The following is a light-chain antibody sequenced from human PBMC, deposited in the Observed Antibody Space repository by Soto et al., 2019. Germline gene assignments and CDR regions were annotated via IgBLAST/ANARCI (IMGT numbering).Light chain of an antibody. CDR1: QTVYSSY. J-gene: IGKJ1*01. CDR2: GAS. Sequence: DIVLTQSPGTLSLSPGERATLSCRASQTVYSSYLAWYQQKPGQAPRLLIYGASSRATGIPDRFSGSGSGTAFTLTISRLEPEEFAVYYCHRYGSSRTFGHGTKVEIQ. CDR3: HRYGSSRT. V-gene: IGKV3-20*01.